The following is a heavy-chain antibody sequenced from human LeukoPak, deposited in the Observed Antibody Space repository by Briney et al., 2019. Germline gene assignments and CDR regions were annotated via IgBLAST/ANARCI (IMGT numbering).Heavy chain of an antibody. J-gene: IGHJ4*02. V-gene: IGHV3-21*01. CDR3: ARFALKTPPTD. CDR1: GFTFSLYS. Sequence: GGSLRLSCAASGFTFSLYSMNWVRQAPGKGLEWVSSISGSSSYIYYADSVKGRFSISRDNAKNSLYLQMNSLRAEDTAVYYCARFALKTPPTDWGQGTLVTVSS. CDR2: ISGSSSYI.